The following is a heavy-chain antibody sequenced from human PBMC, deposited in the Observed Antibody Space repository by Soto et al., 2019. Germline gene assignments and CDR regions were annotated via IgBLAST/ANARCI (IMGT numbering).Heavy chain of an antibody. CDR1: GYSFSTYW. CDR3: VRRRYSSGWYTDY. D-gene: IGHD6-19*01. V-gene: IGHV5-51*01. CDR2: IYAGDSET. J-gene: IGHJ4*02. Sequence: GESLKISCQGSGYSFSTYWIGWVRQLPGKGLEWMGIIYAGDSETRYSPSFQGHVTISVDKSISTAFLQWTSLKDSDTAIYYCVRRRYSSGWYTDYWGQGTQVTVSS.